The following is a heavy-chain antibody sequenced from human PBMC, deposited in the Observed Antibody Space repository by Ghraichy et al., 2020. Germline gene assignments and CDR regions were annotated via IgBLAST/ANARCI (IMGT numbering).Heavy chain of an antibody. CDR3: ARHPPTTYYYDSSGYFLVGWFDP. V-gene: IGHV4-39*01. Sequence: SETLSLTCTVSGGSISSSSYYWGWIRQPPGKGLEWIGSIYYSGSTYYNPSLKSRVTISVDTSKNQFSLKLSSVTAADTAVYYCARHPPTTYYYDSSGYFLVGWFDPWGQGTLVTVSS. D-gene: IGHD3-22*01. CDR1: GGSISSSSYY. CDR2: IYYSGST. J-gene: IGHJ5*02.